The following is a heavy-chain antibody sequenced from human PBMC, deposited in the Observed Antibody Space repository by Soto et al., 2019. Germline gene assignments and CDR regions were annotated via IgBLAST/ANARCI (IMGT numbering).Heavy chain of an antibody. J-gene: IGHJ4*02. Sequence: ASVKVSCQASGYTFSSYGISWGRQAPGQGLEWMGWISAYNGNTNYAQKLQGRVTMTTDTSTSTAYMELRSLRSDDTAVYYCARGGRPYDFWSGYCDYWGQGTLVTVSS. V-gene: IGHV1-18*01. CDR2: ISAYNGNT. CDR1: GYTFSSYG. CDR3: ARGGRPYDFWSGYCDY. D-gene: IGHD3-3*01.